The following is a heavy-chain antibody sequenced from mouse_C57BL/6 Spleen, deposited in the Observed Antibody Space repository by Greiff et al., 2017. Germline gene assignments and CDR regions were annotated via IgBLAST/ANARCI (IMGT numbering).Heavy chain of an antibody. CDR1: GYTFTSYW. Sequence: QVQLQQPGAELVMPGASVKLSCKASGYTFTSYWMHWVKQRPGQGLEWIGEIDPSDSYTNYNQKFKGKSTLTVDKSSSTAYMQLSSLTSEDSAVYYCGRRGRNYYGMDYWGQGTSLTVSS. J-gene: IGHJ4*01. D-gene: IGHD1-1*01. V-gene: IGHV1-69*01. CDR3: GRRGRNYYGMDY. CDR2: IDPSDSYT.